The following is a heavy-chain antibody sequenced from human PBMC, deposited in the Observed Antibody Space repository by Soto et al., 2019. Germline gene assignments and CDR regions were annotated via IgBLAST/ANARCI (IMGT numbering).Heavy chain of an antibody. CDR3: ARGADYGSGSYYPDY. CDR1: GGSISSGDYY. V-gene: IGHV4-30-4*01. J-gene: IGHJ4*02. Sequence: PSETLSLTCTVSGGSISSGDYYWSWIRQPPGKGLEWIGYIYYSGSTYYNPSLKSRVTISVDTSKNQFSLKLSSVTAADTAVYYCARGADYGSGSYYPDYWGQGTLVTVSS. D-gene: IGHD3-10*01. CDR2: IYYSGST.